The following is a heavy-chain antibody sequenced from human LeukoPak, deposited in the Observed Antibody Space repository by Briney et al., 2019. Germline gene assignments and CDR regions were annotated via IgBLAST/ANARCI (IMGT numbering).Heavy chain of an antibody. J-gene: IGHJ5*02. CDR2: INPNSGGT. D-gene: IGHD6-13*01. V-gene: IGHV1-2*02. CDR3: ARDRGEQQLVQYWFDP. CDR1: GYTFTGYY. Sequence: ASVKVSCKASGYTFTGYYMHWVRQAPGQGLEWMGWINPNSGGTNYAQKFQGRVTMTRDTSISTAYMELSRLRSDDTAVYYCARDRGEQQLVQYWFDPWGQGTLVTVSS.